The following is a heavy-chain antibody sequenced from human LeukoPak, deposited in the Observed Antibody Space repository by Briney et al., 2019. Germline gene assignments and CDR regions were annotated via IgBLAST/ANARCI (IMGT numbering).Heavy chain of an antibody. V-gene: IGHV3-30*18. Sequence: GRSLRLSCAASGFTFSSYGMHWVRQAPGKGLEWVAVISYDGSSKYYADSVKGRFTISRDNSKNTLYLQMSSLRAEDTAIYYCAKASYYTSGNFRHYYFDCWGQGTLVTVSS. CDR1: GFTFSSYG. CDR2: ISYDGSSK. J-gene: IGHJ4*02. D-gene: IGHD3-10*01. CDR3: AKASYYTSGNFRHYYFDC.